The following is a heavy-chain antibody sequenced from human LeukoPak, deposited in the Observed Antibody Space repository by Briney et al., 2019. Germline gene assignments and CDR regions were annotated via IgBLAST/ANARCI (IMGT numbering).Heavy chain of an antibody. V-gene: IGHV1-2*02. CDR3: AKDAYSGFSSSYNMDS. CDR2: INPNSGGT. D-gene: IGHD5-18*01. CDR1: GHTVTGHY. J-gene: IGHJ4*02. Sequence: ASVTVSCKASGHTVTGHYLHWVRQAPGQGLEWMGWINPNSGGTNYAQKFQGRVTMTRDTSINTAYMELNSLTSDDTAMYYCAKDAYSGFSSSYNMDSWGQGTLVTVSS.